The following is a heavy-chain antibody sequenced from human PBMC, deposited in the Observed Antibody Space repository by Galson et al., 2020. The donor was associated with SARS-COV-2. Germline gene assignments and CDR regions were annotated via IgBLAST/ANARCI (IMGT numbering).Heavy chain of an antibody. J-gene: IGHJ4*02. D-gene: IGHD1-26*01. CDR3: ARSLGGSYYGCYDY. Sequence: TGGSLRLSCAASGFTFSSYAMHWVRQAPGKGLEWVAVISYDGSNKYYADSVKGRFTISRDNSKNTLYLQMNSLRAEDTAVYYCARSLGGSYYGCYDYWGQGTLVTVSS. CDR1: GFTFSSYA. V-gene: IGHV3-30-3*01. CDR2: ISYDGSNK.